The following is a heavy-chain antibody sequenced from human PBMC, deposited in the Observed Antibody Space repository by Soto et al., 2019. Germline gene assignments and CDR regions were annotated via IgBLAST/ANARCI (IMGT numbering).Heavy chain of an antibody. J-gene: IGHJ4*02. V-gene: IGHV3-23*01. CDR3: AKGYGSGSYYNGLFDY. CDR2: ISGSGGST. Sequence: PGGSLRLSCAASGFTFSSYAMSWVRQAPGKGLEWVSAISGSGGSTYYADSVKGRFTISRDNSKNTLYLQMNSLRAEDTAVYYCAKGYGSGSYYNGLFDYWGQGTLVTVSS. CDR1: GFTFSSYA. D-gene: IGHD3-10*01.